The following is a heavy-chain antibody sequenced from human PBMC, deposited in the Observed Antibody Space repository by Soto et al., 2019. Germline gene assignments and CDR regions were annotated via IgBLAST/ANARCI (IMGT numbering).Heavy chain of an antibody. CDR2: IVVGSGNT. CDR1: GFTFTSSA. D-gene: IGHD3-3*01. Sequence: SVKVSCKASGFTFTSSAVQWVRQARGQRLEWIGWIVVGSGNTNYAQKFQERVTITRDMSTSTAYMELSSLRSEDTAVYYCAADLQSDFWSGYRDYYFDYWGQGTLVTVSS. CDR3: AADLQSDFWSGYRDYYFDY. J-gene: IGHJ4*02. V-gene: IGHV1-58*01.